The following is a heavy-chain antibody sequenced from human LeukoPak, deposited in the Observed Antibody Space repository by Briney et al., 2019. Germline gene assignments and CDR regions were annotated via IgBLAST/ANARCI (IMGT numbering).Heavy chain of an antibody. CDR3: ARASYDSDFWSGYYTR. D-gene: IGHD3-3*01. J-gene: IGHJ4*02. CDR1: GFTFSSYS. V-gene: IGHV3-48*01. CDR2: ISSSGSTI. Sequence: GGSLRLSCAASGFTFSSYSMNWVRQAPGKGLEWVSYISSSGSTIYYADSVKGRFTISRDNAKNSLYLQMNSLRAEDTAVYYCARASYDSDFWSGYYTRWGQGTLVTVSS.